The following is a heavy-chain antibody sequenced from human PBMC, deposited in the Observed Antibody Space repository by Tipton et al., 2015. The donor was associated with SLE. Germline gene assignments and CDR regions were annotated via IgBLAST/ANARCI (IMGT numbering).Heavy chain of an antibody. V-gene: IGHV3-7*01. CDR3: VRLYTSGWDDGFDI. CDR1: GFSFSNFW. CDR2: INQDGSQK. D-gene: IGHD6-19*01. Sequence: SLRLSCAASGFSFSNFWMSWVRQAPGKGLEWVANINQDGSQKYYVDSVKGRFTISRDNDKSSLYMQMQSLRAEDTAVYYCVRLYTSGWDDGFDIWGQGTVVTFSS. J-gene: IGHJ3*02.